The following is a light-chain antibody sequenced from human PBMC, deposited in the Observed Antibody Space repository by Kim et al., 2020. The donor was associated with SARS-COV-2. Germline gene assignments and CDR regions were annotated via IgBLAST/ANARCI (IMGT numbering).Light chain of an antibody. V-gene: IGLV2-14*01. J-gene: IGLJ2*01. Sequence: QSALTQPASVSGSPGQSITISCTGTSSDVGGYNYVSWYQQHPGKVPKLIIYDVTSRPSGISNRFSGSKSGNTASLTISGLQAEDEADYYCNSYRSGSTLVFGEGTKVTVL. CDR3: NSYRSGSTLV. CDR1: SSDVGGYNY. CDR2: DVT.